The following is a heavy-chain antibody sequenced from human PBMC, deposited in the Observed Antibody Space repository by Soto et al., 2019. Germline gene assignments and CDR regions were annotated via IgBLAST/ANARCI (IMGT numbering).Heavy chain of an antibody. J-gene: IGHJ5*02. CDR2: MNPNSGNT. CDR3: ARGGITIFGVVIEGYNWFDP. V-gene: IGHV1-8*01. Sequence: GASVKFSCKASGYTFTSYDINWVRQATGQGLEWMGWMNPNSGNTGYAQKFQGRVTMTRNTSISTAYMELSSLRSEDTAVYYCARGGITIFGVVIEGYNWFDPWGQGTLVTVSS. D-gene: IGHD3-3*01. CDR1: GYTFTSYD.